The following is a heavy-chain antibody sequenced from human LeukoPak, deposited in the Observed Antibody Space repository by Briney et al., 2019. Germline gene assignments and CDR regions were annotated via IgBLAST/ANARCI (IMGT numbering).Heavy chain of an antibody. CDR2: VFYTGET. D-gene: IGHD7-27*01. Sequence: SETLSLTCSVSPGSIGGYYWSWFRQPPGKGLEWIGYVFYTGETDYNRSLRSRVTISVDTSKNQFSLKLSSVTAADTAVYYCARAEIIGEFDYWGQGTLVTVSS. CDR1: PGSIGGYY. CDR3: ARAEIIGEFDY. J-gene: IGHJ4*02. V-gene: IGHV4-59*01.